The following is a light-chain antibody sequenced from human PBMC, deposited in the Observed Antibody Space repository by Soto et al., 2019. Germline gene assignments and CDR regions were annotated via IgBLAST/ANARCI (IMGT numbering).Light chain of an antibody. CDR2: DIF. CDR3: QHRTIRYT. Sequence: EIVLTQSAGTLSLSPGERATLSCRASHSVTSDYLAWYQHRPGQAPRLLIYDIFNRATGVPARFSGSGSGTDFTLTISSLEPEDFAVYYCQHRTIRYTFGQGTKVDIK. V-gene: IGKV3-11*01. CDR1: HSVTSDY. J-gene: IGKJ2*01.